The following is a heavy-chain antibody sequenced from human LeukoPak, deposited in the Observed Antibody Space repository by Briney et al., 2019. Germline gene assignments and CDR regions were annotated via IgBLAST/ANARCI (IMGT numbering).Heavy chain of an antibody. CDR2: IWYDGSNK. CDR3: AREISRGVIKYYFDY. Sequence: GGSLRLSCAASEFTFSSYGMHWVRQAPGKGLEWVAVIWYDGSNKYYADSVKGRFTISRDNSKNTLYLQMNSLRAEDTAVYYCAREISRGVIKYYFDYWGQGTLVTVSS. D-gene: IGHD3-10*01. V-gene: IGHV3-33*01. CDR1: EFTFSSYG. J-gene: IGHJ4*02.